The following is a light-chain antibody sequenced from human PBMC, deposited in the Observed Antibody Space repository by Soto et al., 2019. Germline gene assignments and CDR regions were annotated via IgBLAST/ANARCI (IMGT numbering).Light chain of an antibody. V-gene: IGKV1-5*03. CDR1: QSINIW. CDR3: LQDYNSPWT. CDR2: KAS. Sequence: DIHMPHSSHPLSASLGDRVTITCRASQSINIWLAWYQQKPGRAPNPLIYKASTLESGVPYRFSGSGSGTDFTLTISSLEPEDFATYYCLQDYNSPWTFGGGTKVDI. J-gene: IGKJ4*02.